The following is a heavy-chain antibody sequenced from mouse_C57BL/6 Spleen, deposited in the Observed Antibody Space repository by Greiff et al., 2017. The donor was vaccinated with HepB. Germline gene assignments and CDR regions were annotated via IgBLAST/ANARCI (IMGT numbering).Heavy chain of an antibody. J-gene: IGHJ4*01. CDR1: GFTFSSYA. D-gene: IGHD2-4*01. CDR3: ARVGGLRAMDY. Sequence: EVMLVESGGGLVKPGGSLKLSCAASGFTFSSYAMSWVRQTPEKRLEWVATISDGGSYTYYPDNVKGRFTISRDNAKNTLYLQMSHLKSEDTAMYYCARVGGLRAMDYWGQGTSVTVSS. CDR2: ISDGGSYT. V-gene: IGHV5-4*03.